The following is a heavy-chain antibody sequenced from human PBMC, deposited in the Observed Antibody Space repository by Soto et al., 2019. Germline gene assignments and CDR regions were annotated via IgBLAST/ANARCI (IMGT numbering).Heavy chain of an antibody. Sequence: GGALRTSCAASGFTLRSYSMNWVRPAPGKGLEWVSSISSSSSYIYYADSVKGRFTISRDNAKNSLYLQMNSLRAEDTAVYYCARGVAAHYYYMDVWGKGTTVTVSS. CDR1: GFTLRSYS. CDR2: ISSSSSYI. D-gene: IGHD2-15*01. CDR3: ARGVAAHYYYMDV. V-gene: IGHV3-21*01. J-gene: IGHJ6*03.